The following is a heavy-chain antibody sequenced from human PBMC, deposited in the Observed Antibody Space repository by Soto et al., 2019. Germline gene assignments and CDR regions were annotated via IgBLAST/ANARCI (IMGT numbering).Heavy chain of an antibody. CDR2: MSGSGGNT. Sequence: GGSLRLSCAASGFTFSNYAMRWVRQAPGKGLEWVSAMSGSGGNTFYADSVKGRFTISRDNSKNTLYLQMNSLRAEDTAVYYCAKPLYSGSFRIRTSHTLDIWGQGTMVTVS. D-gene: IGHD1-26*01. J-gene: IGHJ3*02. CDR3: AKPLYSGSFRIRTSHTLDI. CDR1: GFTFSNYA. V-gene: IGHV3-23*01.